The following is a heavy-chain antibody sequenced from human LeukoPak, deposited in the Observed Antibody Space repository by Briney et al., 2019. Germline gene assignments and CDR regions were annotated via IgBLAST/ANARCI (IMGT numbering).Heavy chain of an antibody. CDR2: ISTNTGNP. Sequence: ASVKVSCKSSGYTFTSYAMNWVRQAPGQGLEWMGWISTNTGNPTYAQGFTGRFVFSLDTSVSTAYLQISSLKAEDTAVYYCARKSVAATPRDIVDQYSYMNVWGKGTTVTVSS. D-gene: IGHD2-15*01. CDR1: GYTFTSYA. J-gene: IGHJ6*03. CDR3: ARKSVAATPRDIVDQYSYMNV. V-gene: IGHV7-4-1*02.